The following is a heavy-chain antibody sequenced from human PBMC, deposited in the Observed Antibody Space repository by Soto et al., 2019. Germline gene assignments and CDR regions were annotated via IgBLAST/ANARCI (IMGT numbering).Heavy chain of an antibody. Sequence: QVQLVQSGAEEKKPGASVKVSCKASGYNFTSYAMHWVRQATGQRLEWMGWINAGNGNTKYSHKFQGRVTITRDTSASTAYMELSSLRSEDTAVYYCARIIVVVTALAYWGQGTLVTVSS. D-gene: IGHD2-21*02. CDR1: GYNFTSYA. J-gene: IGHJ4*02. V-gene: IGHV1-3*05. CDR3: ARIIVVVTALAY. CDR2: INAGNGNT.